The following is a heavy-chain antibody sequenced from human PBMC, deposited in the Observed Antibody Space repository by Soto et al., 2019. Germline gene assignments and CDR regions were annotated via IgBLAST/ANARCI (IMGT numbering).Heavy chain of an antibody. CDR2: IYYSGST. CDR1: DGSISSSGYY. J-gene: IGHJ6*03. Sequence: PSETLSLTCTVSDGSISSSGYYWGWIRQPPGKGLEWIGNIYYSGSTNYNPSLKSRVTISVDTSKNQFSLKLSSVTAADTAVYYCARLESDYDFWSGLAPKYYYYYMDVWGKGTTVTVS. CDR3: ARLESDYDFWSGLAPKYYYYYMDV. V-gene: IGHV4-39*07. D-gene: IGHD3-3*01.